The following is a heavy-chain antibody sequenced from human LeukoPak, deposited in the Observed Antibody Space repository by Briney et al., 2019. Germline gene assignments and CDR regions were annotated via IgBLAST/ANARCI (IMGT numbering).Heavy chain of an antibody. J-gene: IGHJ4*02. Sequence: LGGSLRLSCEASGFIFSSYEMNRVRQAPGKGLEWVSFISGSSSYIYYADSVKGRFTISRDNAKNSLYLQMNSLRAEDTAVYYCARVIAAAGTGNFDYWGQGTLVTVSS. V-gene: IGHV3-21*05. CDR2: ISGSSSYI. CDR3: ARVIAAAGTGNFDY. D-gene: IGHD6-13*01. CDR1: GFIFSSYE.